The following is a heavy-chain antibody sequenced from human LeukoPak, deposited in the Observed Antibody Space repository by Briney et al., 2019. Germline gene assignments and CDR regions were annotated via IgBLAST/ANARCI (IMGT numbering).Heavy chain of an antibody. CDR1: GFTFSKNW. Sequence: GGSLRLSCAASGFTFSKNWMTWVRQAPGGGLEWVAHLKEDGSQKSYLDSVRGRFTVSRDNAKNSLYLQMNSLRAEDTAVYYCAKDSRSLPYCFDFWGQGTLVTVSS. V-gene: IGHV3-7*05. J-gene: IGHJ4*02. CDR2: LKEDGSQK. CDR3: AKDSRSLPYCFDF.